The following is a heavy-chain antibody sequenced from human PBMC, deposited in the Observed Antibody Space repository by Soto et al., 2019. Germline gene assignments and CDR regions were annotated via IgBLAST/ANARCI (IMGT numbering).Heavy chain of an antibody. V-gene: IGHV1-46*01. Sequence: RASVKVSCKASGYTFTSYYMHWVRQAPGQGLEWMGIINPSGGSTSYAQKFQGRVTMTRDTSTSTVYMELSSLRSEDTAVYYCARAPCIHLEWLFCRGFSGYYGMDVWGQGTTVTVSS. CDR3: ARAPCIHLEWLFCRGFSGYYGMDV. D-gene: IGHD3-3*01. CDR1: GYTFTSYY. J-gene: IGHJ6*02. CDR2: INPSGGST.